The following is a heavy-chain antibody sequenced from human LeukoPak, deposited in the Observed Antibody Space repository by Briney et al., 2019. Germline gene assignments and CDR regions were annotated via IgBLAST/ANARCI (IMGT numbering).Heavy chain of an antibody. J-gene: IGHJ4*02. CDR2: IDTNTGNP. CDR1: GYTFSSNA. V-gene: IGHV7-4-1*02. Sequence: ASVKVSCKDSGYTFSSNAINWVRQAPGQGLEWMGWIDTNTGNPTYAQGFTGQFVFSLDTSVSTAYLQISSLKAEDTAEYFCARGYDSSGYFSDWGQGTLVTASS. CDR3: ARGYDSSGYFSD. D-gene: IGHD3-22*01.